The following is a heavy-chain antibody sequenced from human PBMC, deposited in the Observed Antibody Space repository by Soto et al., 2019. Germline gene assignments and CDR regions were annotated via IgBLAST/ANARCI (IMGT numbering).Heavy chain of an antibody. J-gene: IGHJ5*02. CDR1: GGTFSSYA. Sequence: QVQLVQSGAEVKKPGSSVQVSCKASGGTFSSYAISWVRQAPGQGLEWMGGIIPIFGTANYAQKFQGRVTITAEESTGTAYMELGSLRSEDTAVYYCAREPSLAARPNWFDPWGQGTLVTVSS. D-gene: IGHD6-6*01. CDR3: AREPSLAARPNWFDP. CDR2: IIPIFGTA. V-gene: IGHV1-69*01.